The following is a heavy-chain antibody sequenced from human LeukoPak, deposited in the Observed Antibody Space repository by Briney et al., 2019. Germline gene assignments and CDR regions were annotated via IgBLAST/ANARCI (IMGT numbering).Heavy chain of an antibody. J-gene: IGHJ4*02. CDR1: GYSFTSYW. V-gene: IGHV5-51*01. CDR2: VYPGDSDT. Sequence: GESLKISCKGSGYSFTSYWIGWVRQMPGKGLEWMGIVYPGDSDTRYSPSFQGQVTISADKSISTAYLQWSSLKASDTAMYYCAKAYSRYSSGWSFDYWGQGTLVTVSS. D-gene: IGHD6-19*01. CDR3: AKAYSRYSSGWSFDY.